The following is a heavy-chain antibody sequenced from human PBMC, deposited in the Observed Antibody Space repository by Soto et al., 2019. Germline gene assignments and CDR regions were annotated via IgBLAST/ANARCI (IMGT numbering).Heavy chain of an antibody. CDR3: AGQHDAFHI. J-gene: IGHJ3*02. CDR1: GFTFTSYS. CDR2: ISGSSAYI. Sequence: EVQLVESGGGLVKPGGSLRLSCAASGFTFTSYSMNWVRQAPGKGLEWVSSISGSSAYIYYADSVRGRFTISRDNAKNSQYLQMNSLRAEDTAVYYCAGQHDAFHIWGQGTMVTVSS. V-gene: IGHV3-21*01.